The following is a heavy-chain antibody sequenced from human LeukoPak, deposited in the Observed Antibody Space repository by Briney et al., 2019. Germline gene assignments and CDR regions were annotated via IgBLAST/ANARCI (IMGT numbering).Heavy chain of an antibody. Sequence: GRSLRLSCAASGFTFSSYGMHWVRQAPGKGLEWVAVIWYGGSNKYYADSVKCRFTISRDNSKNTLYLQMNSLRAEDTAVYYCARDEVGVGANDYWGQGTLVTVSS. CDR3: ARDEVGVGANDY. J-gene: IGHJ4*02. CDR2: IWYGGSNK. CDR1: GFTFSSYG. D-gene: IGHD1-26*01. V-gene: IGHV3-33*08.